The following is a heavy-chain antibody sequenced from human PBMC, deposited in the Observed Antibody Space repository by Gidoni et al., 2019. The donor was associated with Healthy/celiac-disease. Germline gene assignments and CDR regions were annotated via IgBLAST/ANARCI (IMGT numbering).Heavy chain of an antibody. CDR1: GFTFSSYD. V-gene: IGHV3-13*01. CDR2: IGTAGDT. CDR3: ARARACSGGSCANDAFDI. D-gene: IGHD2-15*01. Sequence: EVQLVESGGGLVQPGGSLRLSCAASGFTFSSYDMHWVRQATGKGLEWVSAIGTAGDTYYPGSVKGRFTISRENAKNSLYLQMNSLRAGDTAVYYCARARACSGGSCANDAFDIWGQGTMVTVSS. J-gene: IGHJ3*02.